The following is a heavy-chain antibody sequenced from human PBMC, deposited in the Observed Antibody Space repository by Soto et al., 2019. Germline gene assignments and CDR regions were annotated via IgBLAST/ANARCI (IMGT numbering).Heavy chain of an antibody. D-gene: IGHD3-10*01. V-gene: IGHV3-53*01. CDR3: ARIYGSGVVDF. CDR1: GFSVSTTY. CDR2: IYSSGQT. J-gene: IGHJ4*02. Sequence: VQFVESGGGLIQAGGSRRLSCRVSGFSVSTTYMARVRQVPGKGLVWASVIYSSGQTYYPDSVQGRFTISRDNSKNTVYIQMSSLRVEDTGVYSCARIYGSGVVDFCGQGSLITVSS.